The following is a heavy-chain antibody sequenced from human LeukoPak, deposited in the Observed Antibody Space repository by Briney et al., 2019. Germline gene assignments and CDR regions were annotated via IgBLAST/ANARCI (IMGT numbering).Heavy chain of an antibody. CDR2: VIPILGIA. J-gene: IGHJ4*02. CDR3: AYNWNDDYFDY. CDR1: GSTFTSYT. V-gene: IGHV1-69*02. D-gene: IGHD1-20*01. Sequence: SLTHSSNTSGSTFTSYTIRYMRQAPGQGLEWMGRVIPILGIANYAQKFQGRVTITTDKSTSTAYMELSSLRSEDTAVYYCAYNWNDDYFDYWGQGTLVTVSS.